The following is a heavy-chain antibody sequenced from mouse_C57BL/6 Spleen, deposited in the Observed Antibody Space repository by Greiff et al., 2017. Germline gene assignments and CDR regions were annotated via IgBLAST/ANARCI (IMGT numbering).Heavy chain of an antibody. CDR3: TRGYFDV. CDR1: GFTFSSYA. J-gene: IGHJ1*03. CDR2: ISSGGDYI. Sequence: EVMLVESGEGLVKPAGSLTLSCAASGFTFSSYAMSWVRQTPEKRLEWVAYISSGGDYIYYADTVKGRFTIYRDNARNNLYLQMSSLKSENTAMYYCTRGYFDVWGTGTTGTVSS. V-gene: IGHV5-9-1*02.